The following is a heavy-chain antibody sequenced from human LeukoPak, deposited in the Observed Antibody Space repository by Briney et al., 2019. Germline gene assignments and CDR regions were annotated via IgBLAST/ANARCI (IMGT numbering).Heavy chain of an antibody. Sequence: SETLSLTCTVSGGSISSGSYYWSWIRQPAGKGLEWIGRIYTSGSTNYNPSLKSRVTISVDTSKNQFSLKLSSVTTADTAVYYCARVAAGGIEYWGQGTLVTVSS. J-gene: IGHJ4*02. V-gene: IGHV4-61*02. D-gene: IGHD6-13*01. CDR2: IYTSGST. CDR1: GGSISSGSYY. CDR3: ARVAAGGIEY.